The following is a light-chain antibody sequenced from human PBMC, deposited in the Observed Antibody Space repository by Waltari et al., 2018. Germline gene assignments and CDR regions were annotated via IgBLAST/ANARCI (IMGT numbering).Light chain of an antibody. V-gene: IGLV3-25*03. J-gene: IGLJ3*02. CDR1: ALPKPY. CDR3: QSADNSGTSRV. Sequence: SYELTQPPSVSVSPGQPARITRSGPALPKPYVYWYQQRPGQAPVCIIYKDTKRHSGIPERFSGSASGTTVTLTISGVLADDEADYYCQSADNSGTSRVFGGGTKLTVL. CDR2: KDT.